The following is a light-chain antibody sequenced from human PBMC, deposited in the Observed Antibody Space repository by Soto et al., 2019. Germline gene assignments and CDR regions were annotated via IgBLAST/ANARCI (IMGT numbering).Light chain of an antibody. J-gene: IGKJ1*01. V-gene: IGKV3-20*01. Sequence: EIVMTQSPAILSVSPGERATLSCRASQSVSSNLAWYQQKPGQAPRLLIYAVSSRAAGIPDRFSGSESGTDFTLTISRLEPEDFAVYYCHQYGSSPQTFGQGTKVDIK. CDR1: QSVSSN. CDR2: AVS. CDR3: HQYGSSPQT.